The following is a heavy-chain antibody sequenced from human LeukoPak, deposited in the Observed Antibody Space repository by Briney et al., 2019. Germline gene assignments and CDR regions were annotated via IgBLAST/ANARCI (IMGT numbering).Heavy chain of an antibody. Sequence: ASETLSLTCTVSGGSISSYYWIWIRQPAGKGLDWIGRIYTSGSTNYNPSLKSRVTMSVDTSKNQFSLKLSSVAAADTAVYYCARGAYGSTQPFDYWGQGTLVTVSS. CDR1: GGSISSYY. CDR2: IYTSGST. J-gene: IGHJ4*02. V-gene: IGHV4-4*07. D-gene: IGHD3-22*01. CDR3: ARGAYGSTQPFDY.